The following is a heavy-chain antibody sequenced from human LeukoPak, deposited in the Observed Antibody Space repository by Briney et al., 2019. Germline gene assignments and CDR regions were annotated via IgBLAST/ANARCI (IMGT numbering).Heavy chain of an antibody. CDR3: APLRRGGGSY. Sequence: GGSLRLSCAASGLTFSSYAMSWVRQAPGKELEWVSAISGSGGSTYYADSVKGRFTISRDNSKNTLYLQMNSLRAEDTAVYYCAPLRRGGGSYWGQGTLVTVSS. V-gene: IGHV3-23*01. D-gene: IGHD3-16*01. CDR2: ISGSGGST. CDR1: GLTFSSYA. J-gene: IGHJ4*02.